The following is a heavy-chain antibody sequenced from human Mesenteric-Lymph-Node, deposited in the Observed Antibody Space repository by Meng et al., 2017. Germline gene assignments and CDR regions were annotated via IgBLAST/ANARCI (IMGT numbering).Heavy chain of an antibody. D-gene: IGHD3-22*01. CDR3: TRHMYYYDSSGFMGGQDYYFDY. V-gene: IGHV3-11*04. J-gene: IGHJ4*02. Sequence: GESLKISCAASGFNFRDTYMTWIRQAPGKGLKWVSYISHSGTVIDYADSVKGRFTISRDNTKNSLFLQMNSLRAEDTAVYYCTRHMYYYDSSGFMGGQDYYFDYWGQGTLVTVSS. CDR1: GFNFRDTY. CDR2: ISHSGTVI.